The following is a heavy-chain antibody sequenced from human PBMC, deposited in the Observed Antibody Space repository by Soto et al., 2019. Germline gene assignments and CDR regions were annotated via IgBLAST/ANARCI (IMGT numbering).Heavy chain of an antibody. D-gene: IGHD5-18*01. CDR2: IYYSGST. CDR1: GGSISSGGYY. J-gene: IGHJ4*02. CDR3: ARDYVAGYSYGFFDY. Sequence: PSETLSLTCTVSGGSISSGGYYWSWIRQHPGKGLEWIGYIYYSGSTYYNPSLKSRVTISVDTSKNQFSLKLSSVTAADTAVYYCARDYVAGYSYGFFDYWGQGTLVTVSS. V-gene: IGHV4-31*03.